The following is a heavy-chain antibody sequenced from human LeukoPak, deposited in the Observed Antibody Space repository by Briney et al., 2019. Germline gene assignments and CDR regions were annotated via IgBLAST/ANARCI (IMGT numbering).Heavy chain of an antibody. D-gene: IGHD3-10*01. CDR3: ARHGPTYYYGSGSYDYYYYYMDV. CDR2: IYYSGST. CDR1: GGSFSGYY. Sequence: SETLSLTCAVYGGSFSGYYWSWIRQPPGKGLEWIGYIYYSGSTNYNPSLKSRVTISVDTSKNQFSLKLSSVTAADTAVYYCARHGPTYYYGSGSYDYYYYYMDVWGKGTTVTVSS. J-gene: IGHJ6*03. V-gene: IGHV4-59*08.